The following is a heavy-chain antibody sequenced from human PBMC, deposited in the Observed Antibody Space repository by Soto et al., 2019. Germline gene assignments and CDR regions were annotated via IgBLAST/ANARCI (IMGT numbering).Heavy chain of an antibody. J-gene: IGHJ4*01. Sequence: GGSLRLSCAASGFTFNNYAMSWVRQAPGKAPEWVAAVRGSGAGTYHADSVRGRFTSSRDNLNNILYLQMNSLRAEDTAMYYCARDQRGAFDYWGHGTLVTVSS. CDR3: ARDQRGAFDY. CDR2: VRGSGAGT. CDR1: GFTFNNYA. D-gene: IGHD1-26*01. V-gene: IGHV3-23*01.